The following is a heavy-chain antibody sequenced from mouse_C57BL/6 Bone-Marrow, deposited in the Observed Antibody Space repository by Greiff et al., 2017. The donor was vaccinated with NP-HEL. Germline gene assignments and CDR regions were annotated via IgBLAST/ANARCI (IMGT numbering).Heavy chain of an antibody. CDR3: ARLGYYGYFDH. V-gene: IGHV4-2*02. CDR1: GFDFSRYW. Sequence: EVKVVESGGGLVQPGGSLNLSCAASGFDFSRYWMSWARQAPGKGQEWIGEINPGSSTINYTPSLTDKFIISRDNAKNTLYLQMSKVRSEDTALYYCARLGYYGYFDHWGQGTTLTVSS. D-gene: IGHD1-1*01. CDR2: INPGSSTI. J-gene: IGHJ2*01.